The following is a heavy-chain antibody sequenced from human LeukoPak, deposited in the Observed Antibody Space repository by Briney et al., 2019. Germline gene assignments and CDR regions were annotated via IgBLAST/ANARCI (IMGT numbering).Heavy chain of an antibody. Sequence: SETLSLTCAVYGGSFSGYYWGWIRQPPGKGLEWIGGIYHSGSTYYNPSLKSRVTISVDTSKNQFSLKLSSVTAADTAVYYCARENYPTIYYYYYYMDVWGKGTTVTVSS. J-gene: IGHJ6*03. V-gene: IGHV4-34*01. CDR1: GGSFSGYY. CDR3: ARENYPTIYYYYYYMDV. CDR2: IYHSGST. D-gene: IGHD1-7*01.